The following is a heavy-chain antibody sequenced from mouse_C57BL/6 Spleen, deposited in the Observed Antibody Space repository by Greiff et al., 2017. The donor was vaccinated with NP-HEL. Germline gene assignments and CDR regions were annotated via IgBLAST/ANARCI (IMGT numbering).Heavy chain of an antibody. Sequence: QVQLQQPGAELVMPGASVKLSCKASGYTFTSYWMHWVKQRPGQGLEWIGEIDPSDSYTNYNQKFKGKSTLTVDKSSSTAYMQLSSLTSEDSAVYYCARRHGSRYFDVWGTGTTVTVSS. V-gene: IGHV1-69*01. J-gene: IGHJ1*03. CDR3: ARRHGSRYFDV. CDR1: GYTFTSYW. CDR2: IDPSDSYT. D-gene: IGHD1-1*01.